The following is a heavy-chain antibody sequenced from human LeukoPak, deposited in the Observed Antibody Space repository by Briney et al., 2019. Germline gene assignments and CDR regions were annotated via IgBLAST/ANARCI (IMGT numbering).Heavy chain of an antibody. CDR3: ARARAGHFDY. D-gene: IGHD6-13*01. Sequence: ASVKVSCKASGYTFTSYGISWVRQAPGQGLEWMGIINPSGGSTSYAQKFQGRVTMTRDTSTSTVYMELSSLRSEDTAVYYCARARAGHFDYWGQGTLVTVSS. J-gene: IGHJ4*02. CDR1: GYTFTSYG. V-gene: IGHV1-46*01. CDR2: INPSGGST.